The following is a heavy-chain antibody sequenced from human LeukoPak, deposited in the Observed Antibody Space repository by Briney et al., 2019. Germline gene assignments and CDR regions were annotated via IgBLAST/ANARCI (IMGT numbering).Heavy chain of an antibody. CDR2: ISVYNGNT. V-gene: IGHV1-18*01. CDR1: GYTFTSYG. CDR3: ARPTTVDAFDI. Sequence: ASVKVSCKASGYTFTSYGISWVRQAPGQGLEWMRWISVYNGNTNYAQKFQGRVTMTTDTSTSTAYMELSSLRSEDTAVYYCARPTTVDAFDIWGQGTMVTVSS. D-gene: IGHD4-17*01. J-gene: IGHJ3*02.